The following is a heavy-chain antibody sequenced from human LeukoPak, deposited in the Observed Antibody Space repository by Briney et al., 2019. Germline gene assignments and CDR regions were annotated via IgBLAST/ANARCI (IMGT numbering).Heavy chain of an antibody. CDR1: GFTFSSYA. J-gene: IGHJ4*02. CDR2: ISGSGGST. CDR3: AKAPADYGQGYYFDY. D-gene: IGHD4-17*01. V-gene: IGHV3-23*01. Sequence: TGGSLRLSCAASGFTFSSYAMSWVRQAPGKGLEWVSAISGSGGSTYYADSVKGRFTISRDNSKNTLYLQMNSLRAEDTAVYYCAKAPADYGQGYYFDYWGQGTLVTVSS.